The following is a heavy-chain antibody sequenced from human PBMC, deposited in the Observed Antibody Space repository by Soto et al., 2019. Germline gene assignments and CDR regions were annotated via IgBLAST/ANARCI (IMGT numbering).Heavy chain of an antibody. CDR2: ISYDGSNK. D-gene: IGHD2-2*01. CDR1: RFTFSSYG. V-gene: IGHV3-30*18. Sequence: GGSLRLSCAASRFTFSSYGMHWVRQAPGKGLEWVAFISYDGSNKYYADSVKGRFTISRDTSKNTLYLQMNSLRAEDTAVYYCAKDTPRGEDYCSSTSCYGYYGMDVWGQGTTVTVSS. J-gene: IGHJ6*02. CDR3: AKDTPRGEDYCSSTSCYGYYGMDV.